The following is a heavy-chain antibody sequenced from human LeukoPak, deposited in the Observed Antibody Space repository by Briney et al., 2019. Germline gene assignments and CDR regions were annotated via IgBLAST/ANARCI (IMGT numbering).Heavy chain of an antibody. CDR3: ARLTGYSSESWFDP. CDR1: GVSISSSRYY. J-gene: IGHJ5*02. CDR2: IYYSGST. Sequence: SETLSLTCTVSGVSISSSRYYWGWIRQPPGKGLEWIGYIYYSGSTNYNPSLKSRVTISVHTSKNQFSLKLSSVTAADTAVYYCARLTGYSSESWFDPWGQGTLVTVSS. V-gene: IGHV4-61*05. D-gene: IGHD3-9*01.